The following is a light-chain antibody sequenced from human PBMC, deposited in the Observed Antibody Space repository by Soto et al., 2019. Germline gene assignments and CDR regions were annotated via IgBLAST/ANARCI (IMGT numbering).Light chain of an antibody. V-gene: IGKV1-27*01. CDR2: AAS. CDR3: QKYNSAPRT. J-gene: IGKJ4*01. CDR1: QGISNY. Sequence: DVQMTQAPSSLSASVGDRVTITCRASQGISNYLAWYQQKPGKVPKLLIYAASILQAGVPSRFSGSGSGTDFTLNISSLQPEDVATYYCQKYNSAPRTFGGGTKVEIK.